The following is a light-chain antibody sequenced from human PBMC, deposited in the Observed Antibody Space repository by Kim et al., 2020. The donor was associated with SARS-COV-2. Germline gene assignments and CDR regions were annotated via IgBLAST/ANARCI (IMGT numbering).Light chain of an antibody. Sequence: YPERRATLACRASQGVSSSYLAWYQQSTGQAPRLLIYGASSRATGIPDRFSGSGSGTDFTLTIRRLGPEDFAVYYCQQYGSSPFTFGGGTKVDIK. J-gene: IGKJ4*01. V-gene: IGKV3-20*01. CDR3: QQYGSSPFT. CDR2: GAS. CDR1: QGVSSSY.